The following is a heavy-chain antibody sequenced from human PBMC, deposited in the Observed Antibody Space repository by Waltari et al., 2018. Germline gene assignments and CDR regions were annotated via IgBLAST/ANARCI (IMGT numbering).Heavy chain of an antibody. CDR1: GGTFSSYA. Sequence: QVQLVQSGAEVKKPGSSVKVSCKASGGTFSSYAISWVRQAPGPGLEWMGAIIPILGTANYAEKCQGRVTITTDESTSTAYMELSSLRSEDTAVYYCARDEPGGVATAPGYWGQGTLVTVSS. V-gene: IGHV1-69*05. CDR2: IIPILGTA. D-gene: IGHD5-12*01. J-gene: IGHJ4*02. CDR3: ARDEPGGVATAPGY.